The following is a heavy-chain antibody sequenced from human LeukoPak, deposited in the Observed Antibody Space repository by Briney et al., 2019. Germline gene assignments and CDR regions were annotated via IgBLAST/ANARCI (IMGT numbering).Heavy chain of an antibody. J-gene: IGHJ4*02. CDR1: GGSISSGGYS. D-gene: IGHD3-22*01. Sequence: SETLSLTCAVSGGSISSGGYSWSWIRQPPGKGLEWIGYIYHSGSTYYNPSLKSRVTISVDRSKNQFSLKLSSVTAADTAVYYCARYNYYDSSGYIDYWGQGTLVTVSS. CDR2: IYHSGST. V-gene: IGHV4-30-2*01. CDR3: ARYNYYDSSGYIDY.